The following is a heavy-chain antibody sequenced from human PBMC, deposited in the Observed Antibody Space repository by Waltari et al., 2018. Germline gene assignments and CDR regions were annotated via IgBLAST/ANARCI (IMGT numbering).Heavy chain of an antibody. D-gene: IGHD6-19*01. Sequence: LVESGGGVVQPGRSLRLSCAASGFTFSSYAMHWVRQAPGKGLEWVAVISYDGSNKYYADSVKGRFTISRDNSKNTLYLQMNSLRAEDTAVYYCARDRSSGWYGSLDYWGQGTLVTVSS. CDR3: ARDRSSGWYGSLDY. J-gene: IGHJ4*02. CDR1: GFTFSSYA. V-gene: IGHV3-30-3*01. CDR2: ISYDGSNK.